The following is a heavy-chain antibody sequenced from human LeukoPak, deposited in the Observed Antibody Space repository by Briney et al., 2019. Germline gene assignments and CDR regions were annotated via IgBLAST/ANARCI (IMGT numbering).Heavy chain of an antibody. Sequence: GRSLRLSCAASGFTFSSYGMHWVRQAPGKGLEWVAAISYDGSNRYYADSVKGRFTISRDNSKNTLYLQMNSLRAEDTAVYYCAKDSGIAVAGIFDYWGQGTLVTVSS. CDR3: AKDSGIAVAGIFDY. D-gene: IGHD6-19*01. J-gene: IGHJ4*02. CDR2: ISYDGSNR. CDR1: GFTFSSYG. V-gene: IGHV3-30*18.